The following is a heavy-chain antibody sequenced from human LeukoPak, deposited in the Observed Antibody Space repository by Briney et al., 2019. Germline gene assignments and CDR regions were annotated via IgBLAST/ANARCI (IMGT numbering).Heavy chain of an antibody. CDR2: IYYGGST. CDR1: GGSISSYY. V-gene: IGHV4-59*01. CDR3: ARGAISSGWYFDY. J-gene: IGHJ4*02. D-gene: IGHD6-19*01. Sequence: PSETLSLTCTVSGGSISSYYWSWIRQPPGKGLEWIGYIYYGGSTNYNPSLKSRVTISVDTSKNQFSLKLSSVTAADTAVYYCARGAISSGWYFDYWGQGTLVTVSS.